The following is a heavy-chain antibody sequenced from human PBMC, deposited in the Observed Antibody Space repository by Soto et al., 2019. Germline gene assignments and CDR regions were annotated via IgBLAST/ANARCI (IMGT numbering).Heavy chain of an antibody. CDR3: ARLGYCISTSCYDPLENNWFDP. J-gene: IGHJ5*02. V-gene: IGHV4-59*01. CDR1: GDSIRSYY. CDR2: IFYKGDT. D-gene: IGHD2-2*01. Sequence: PSETLSLTCTVSGDSIRSYYWNWIRQPPGKGLEWIGYIFYKGDTNYNPSLKSRVTISLDTSKNQFSLKLSSVTAADTAVYYCARLGYCISTSCYDPLENNWFDPWGQGTLVTVSS.